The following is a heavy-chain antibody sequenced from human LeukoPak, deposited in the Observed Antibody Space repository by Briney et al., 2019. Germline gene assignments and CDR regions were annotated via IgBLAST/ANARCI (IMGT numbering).Heavy chain of an antibody. J-gene: IGHJ4*02. CDR3: ARVTAEYSSGWYYFDY. CDR1: GFTFDDHG. D-gene: IGHD6-19*01. Sequence: PGGSLRLSCAASGFTFDDHGMSWVRQAPGKGLEWVSGINWNGYSTGYADSVKGRFTISRDNAKNSLYLQMNSLRAEDTALYYCARVTAEYSSGWYYFDYWGQGTLVTVSS. V-gene: IGHV3-20*04. CDR2: INWNGYST.